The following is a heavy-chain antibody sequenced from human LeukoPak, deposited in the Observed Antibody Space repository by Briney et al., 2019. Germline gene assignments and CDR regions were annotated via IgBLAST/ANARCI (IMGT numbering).Heavy chain of an antibody. J-gene: IGHJ6*02. CDR3: ASGVVPAAMRYYYYGMDV. Sequence: ASVKVSCKASGYTFTGYYMHWVRQAPGQGLEWMGWINPNSGGTNYAQKFQGRVTMTRDTSISTAHMELSRLRSDDTAVYYCASGVVPAAMRYYYYGMDVWGQGTTVTVSS. D-gene: IGHD2-2*01. V-gene: IGHV1-2*02. CDR2: INPNSGGT. CDR1: GYTFTGYY.